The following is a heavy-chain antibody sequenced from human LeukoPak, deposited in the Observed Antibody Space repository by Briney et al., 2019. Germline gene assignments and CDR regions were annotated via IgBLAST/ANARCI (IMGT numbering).Heavy chain of an antibody. V-gene: IGHV3-23*01. J-gene: IGHJ5*02. CDR2: ISGSGGST. CDR1: GFTFSSYA. CDR3: AKATVLMVYAQSWFDP. Sequence: GGSLRLSCAASGFTFSSYAMSWVRQAPGKGLEWVSDISGSGGSTYYADSVKGRFTIARDNSKNTLYLQMNSLRAEDTAVYYCAKATVLMVYAQSWFDPWGQGTLVTVSS. D-gene: IGHD2-8*01.